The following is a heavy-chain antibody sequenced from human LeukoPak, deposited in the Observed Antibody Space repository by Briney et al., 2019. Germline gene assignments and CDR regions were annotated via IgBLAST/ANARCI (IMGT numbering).Heavy chain of an antibody. CDR2: IIPIFGTA. D-gene: IGHD3-10*01. J-gene: IGHJ5*02. Sequence: ASVKVSCKASGGTFSSYAISWVRQAPGQGLEWMGGIIPIFGTANYAQKLQGRVTITADKSTSTAYMELSSLRSEDTAVYYCARDPTTLLWFGELTQGWFDPWGQGTLVTVSS. CDR1: GGTFSSYA. CDR3: ARDPTTLLWFGELTQGWFDP. V-gene: IGHV1-69*06.